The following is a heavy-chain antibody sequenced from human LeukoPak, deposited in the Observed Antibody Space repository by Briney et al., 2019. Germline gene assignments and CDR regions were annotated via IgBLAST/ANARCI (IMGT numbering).Heavy chain of an antibody. J-gene: IGHJ6*03. Sequence: SETLSLTCAVYGGSFSGYYWSWIRQPPGKGLEWIGEINHSGSTNYNPSLKSRVTISVDTSKNQFSLKLSSVTAADTAVYYCARVKIDHILMDVWGKGTTVTVSS. V-gene: IGHV4-34*01. CDR3: ARVKIDHILMDV. D-gene: IGHD2-21*01. CDR1: GGSFSGYY. CDR2: INHSGST.